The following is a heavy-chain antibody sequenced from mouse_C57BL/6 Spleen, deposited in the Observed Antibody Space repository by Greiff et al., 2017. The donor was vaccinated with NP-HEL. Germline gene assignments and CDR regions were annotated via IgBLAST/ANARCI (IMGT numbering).Heavy chain of an antibody. CDR2: FHPYNDDT. Sequence: VMLMESGAELVKPGASVKMSCKASGYTFTTYPIEWMKQNHGKSLEWIGNFHPYNDDTKYNEKFKGKATLTVEKSSSTVYLELSRLTSDDSAVYYCARKGYDGDYWYFDVWGTGTTVTVSS. J-gene: IGHJ1*03. CDR1: GYTFTTYP. D-gene: IGHD2-3*01. V-gene: IGHV1-47*01. CDR3: ARKGYDGDYWYFDV.